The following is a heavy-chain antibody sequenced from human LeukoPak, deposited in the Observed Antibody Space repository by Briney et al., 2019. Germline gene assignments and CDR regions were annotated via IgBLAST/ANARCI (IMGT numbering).Heavy chain of an antibody. D-gene: IGHD2-15*01. V-gene: IGHV3-23*01. Sequence: GGSLRLSCATSGFTFSSYAISWVRQAPGKGLEWVSAISGSGGSTYYADSVKGRFTISRDNSKNTLYLQMNSLRAEDTAVYYCAKTKLGYCSSGSCYSRHYRLDYWGQGTLVTVSS. J-gene: IGHJ4*02. CDR3: AKTKLGYCSSGSCYSRHYRLDY. CDR2: ISGSGGST. CDR1: GFTFSSYA.